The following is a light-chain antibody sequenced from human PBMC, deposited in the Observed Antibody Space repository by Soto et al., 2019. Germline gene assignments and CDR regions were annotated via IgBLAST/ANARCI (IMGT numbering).Light chain of an antibody. CDR1: SGHSSYA. J-gene: IGLJ3*02. CDR2: LNSDGSH. V-gene: IGLV4-69*01. Sequence: QLVLTQSPSASPSLGASVKLTCTLSSGHSSYAIAWHQQQPEKDPRYLMKLNSDGSHSKGDGIPDRFSGSSSGAERYLTITRLKSEDEADYYCQTWGTGIQMFGGGTKVT. CDR3: QTWGTGIQM.